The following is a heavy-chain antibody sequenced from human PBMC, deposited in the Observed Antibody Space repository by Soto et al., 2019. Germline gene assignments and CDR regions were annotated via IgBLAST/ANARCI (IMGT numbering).Heavy chain of an antibody. Sequence: QVQLVESGGGVVQPGRSLRLSCAASGFTFSDYAMHWVRQAPGKGLEWVAIISYDGSNQYYADSVKGRFTISRDKSKNTLYLQMNSLRAEDTAVYDCARGDYYGSGSYFSNLDYWGQGTLVTVSS. CDR2: ISYDGSNQ. J-gene: IGHJ4*02. CDR1: GFTFSDYA. CDR3: ARGDYYGSGSYFSNLDY. V-gene: IGHV3-30-3*01. D-gene: IGHD3-10*01.